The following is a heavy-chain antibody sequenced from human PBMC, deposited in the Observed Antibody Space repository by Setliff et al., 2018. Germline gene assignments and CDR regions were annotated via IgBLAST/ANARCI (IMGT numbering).Heavy chain of an antibody. V-gene: IGHV4-39*02. J-gene: IGHJ5*01. CDR1: GDSISSTSYQ. CDR2: VYNTGTT. Sequence: SETLSLTCTVSGDSISSTSYQWGWVRQPPGKGLEWIGRVYNTGTTNYNPSLKSRVTISISADTSNKSFSLNLFSVTAADTAVYYCVGRDFSRGDSWGHGTLVTVFS. CDR3: VGRDFSRGDS. D-gene: IGHD6-13*01.